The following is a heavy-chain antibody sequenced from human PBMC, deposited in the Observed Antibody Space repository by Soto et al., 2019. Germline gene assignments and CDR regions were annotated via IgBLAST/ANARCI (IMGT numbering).Heavy chain of an antibody. CDR2: ISNNGVST. J-gene: IGHJ6*03. V-gene: IGHV3-64*01. CDR3: AKYYDITYYYMDV. Sequence: GGSLRLSCVASGFSFSNYAMHWVRQAPGKGLEYVSAISNNGVSTYYANSVKGRFIISRDNSKNTLYLQMNSLRAEDTAVYYCAKYYDITYYYMDVWGKGTTVTVSS. CDR1: GFSFSNYA. D-gene: IGHD3-9*01.